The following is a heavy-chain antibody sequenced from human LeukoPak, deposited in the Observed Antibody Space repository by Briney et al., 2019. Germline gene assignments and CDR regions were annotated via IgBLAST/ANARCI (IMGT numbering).Heavy chain of an antibody. V-gene: IGHV3-7*03. Sequence: GGSLRLSCAASGFTLSTHWMDWVRQAPGKGLEWVANIKQDGSEKYYVDSVKGRFTISRDNAKNSLFLEMNSLRAEDTAVYYCAKHNIDYWGQGTLVTVSS. J-gene: IGHJ4*02. CDR1: GFTLSTHW. CDR2: IKQDGSEK. CDR3: AKHNIDY. D-gene: IGHD1-1*01.